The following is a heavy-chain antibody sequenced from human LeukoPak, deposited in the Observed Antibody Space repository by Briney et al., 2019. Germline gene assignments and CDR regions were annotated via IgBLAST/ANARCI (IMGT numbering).Heavy chain of an antibody. CDR1: GASISGSGYY. V-gene: IGHV4-39*01. D-gene: IGHD6-19*01. J-gene: IGHJ3*02. Sequence: SETLSLTCAVSGASISGSGYYLGWIRQPPGKGLEWIGNIYYTGSTYYNPSLKSRVTISVDTSKNQFSLKLSSVTAADTAVYYCARHGPSIAVRDAFDIWGQGTMVTVSS. CDR3: ARHGPSIAVRDAFDI. CDR2: IYYTGST.